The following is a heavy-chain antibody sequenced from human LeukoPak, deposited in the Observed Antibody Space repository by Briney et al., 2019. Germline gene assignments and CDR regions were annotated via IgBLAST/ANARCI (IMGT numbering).Heavy chain of an antibody. D-gene: IGHD2-21*01. Sequence: SETLSLTCTVSGDSISGYYWSWIRQPPGKGLEWIGYIYYSGSTIYNPSLKSRVTISVDTSKNQFSLKLSSVTAADTAVYYCARGEIVAPDYWGQGTLVTVSS. CDR1: GDSISGYY. CDR2: IYYSGST. V-gene: IGHV4-59*01. J-gene: IGHJ4*02. CDR3: ARGEIVAPDY.